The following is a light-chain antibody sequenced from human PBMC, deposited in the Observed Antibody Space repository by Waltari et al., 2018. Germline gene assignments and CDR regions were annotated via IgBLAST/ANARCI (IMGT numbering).Light chain of an antibody. J-gene: IGLJ1*01. CDR1: SSAVGGSNS. Sequence: QSALTQPPSASGSPGQSVTISCPGTSSAVGGSNSASWYQQYPGKAPKVMIYGVNKRPSGVPDRFSGSKSGNTASLTVSGLQAEDEADYYCSSYVGYKNNYVFGTGTKVTVL. V-gene: IGLV2-8*01. CDR3: SSYVGYKNNYV. CDR2: GVN.